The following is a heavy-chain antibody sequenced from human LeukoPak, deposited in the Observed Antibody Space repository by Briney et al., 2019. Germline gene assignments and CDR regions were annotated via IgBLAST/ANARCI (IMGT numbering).Heavy chain of an antibody. CDR1: GGSFSGYY. V-gene: IGHV4-34*01. Sequence: SETLSLTCAVYGGSFSGYYWSWIRQPPGKGLEWIGEINHSGSTNYNPSLKSRVTISVDTSKNQFSLKLSSVTAADTAVYYCARDSGTIRRLDYWGQGTLVTVSS. CDR3: ARDSGTIRRLDY. J-gene: IGHJ4*02. CDR2: INHSGST. D-gene: IGHD3-3*01.